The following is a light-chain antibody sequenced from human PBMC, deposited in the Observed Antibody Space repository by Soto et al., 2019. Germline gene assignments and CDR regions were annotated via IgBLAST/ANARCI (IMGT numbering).Light chain of an antibody. CDR3: QQRYYGYT. V-gene: IGKV3-11*01. Sequence: EIVLTQSPATLSLSPGESATLSCRASQSVGSFLGWYQQKPGQAPRLLIYDASNRATGIPARFSGSGSGTDVTLTISSLEPDDFAVYYCQQRYYGYTFGQGTKVEIK. CDR1: QSVGSF. CDR2: DAS. J-gene: IGKJ2*01.